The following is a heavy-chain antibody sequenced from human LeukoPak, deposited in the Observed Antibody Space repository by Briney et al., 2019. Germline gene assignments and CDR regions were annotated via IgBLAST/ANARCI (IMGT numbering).Heavy chain of an antibody. D-gene: IGHD2/OR15-2a*01. CDR3: ARVLAGIHYYYYMDV. CDR2: ISSSSSYI. CDR1: GFTFSSYE. V-gene: IGHV3-21*01. J-gene: IGHJ6*03. Sequence: GGALRLSCAASGFTFSSYEMNWVRQAPGTGLEWVASISSSSSYIYYADSVKGRFTISRDNAKNSLYLQMNSLRAEDTAVYYCARVLAGIHYYYYMDVWGKGTTVTVSS.